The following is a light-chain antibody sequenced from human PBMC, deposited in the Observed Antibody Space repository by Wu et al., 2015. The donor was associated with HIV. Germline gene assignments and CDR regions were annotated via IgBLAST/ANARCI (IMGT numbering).Light chain of an antibody. CDR1: QSVSSIY. CDR2: DTY. Sequence: ENVLTQSLGTLSLSPGERAALSCRASQSVSSIYLAWYQQKPGQAPRLLIYDTYSRATGIPDRFSGSGSGTDFTLSISRLEPEDSAVYYCQQYDNTPPRTFGQGTKLEIK. J-gene: IGKJ2*01. V-gene: IGKV3-20*01. CDR3: QQYDNTPPRT.